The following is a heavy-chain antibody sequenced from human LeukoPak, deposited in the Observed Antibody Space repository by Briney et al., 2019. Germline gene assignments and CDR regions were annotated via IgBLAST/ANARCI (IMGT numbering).Heavy chain of an antibody. V-gene: IGHV4-34*01. CDR3: ARRGCTSCSLGY. Sequence: SETLSLTCAVYGGSFSGYYWSWIRQPPGKGLEWIGEINHSGSTNYNPSLKSRVTISVNTSKNQFSLKLSSVTAADTAVYYCARRGCTSCSLGYWGQGTLVTVSS. CDR1: GGSFSGYY. D-gene: IGHD2-2*01. J-gene: IGHJ4*02. CDR2: INHSGST.